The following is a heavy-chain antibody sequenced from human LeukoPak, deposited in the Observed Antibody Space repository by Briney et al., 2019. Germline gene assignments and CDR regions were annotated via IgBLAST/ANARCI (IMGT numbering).Heavy chain of an antibody. CDR1: GYSISSGYY. D-gene: IGHD3-22*01. CDR2: IYHSGST. J-gene: IGHJ4*02. V-gene: IGHV4-38-2*02. CDR3: ARESGRYYDSSGYSFDY. Sequence: SETLSLTCAVSGYSISSGYYWGWIRQPPGKGLEWIGSIYHSGSTYYNPSLKSRVTISVDTSKNQFSLKLSSVTAADTAVYYCARESGRYYDSSGYSFDYWGQGTLVTVSS.